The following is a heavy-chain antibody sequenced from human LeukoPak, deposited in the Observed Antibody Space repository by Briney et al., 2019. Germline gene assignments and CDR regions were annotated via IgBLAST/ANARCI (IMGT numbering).Heavy chain of an antibody. Sequence: SETLSLTCTVSGGSISYYYWSWIRQSPGKGLEWIGYIYFNGSTNYNPSLKSRVTISVDMSKNQFSLKVTSVTAADTAIYYCARKGGHFDYWGQGTLVTVSS. V-gene: IGHV4-59*01. CDR3: ARKGGHFDY. D-gene: IGHD2-15*01. CDR1: GGSISYYY. J-gene: IGHJ4*02. CDR2: IYFNGST.